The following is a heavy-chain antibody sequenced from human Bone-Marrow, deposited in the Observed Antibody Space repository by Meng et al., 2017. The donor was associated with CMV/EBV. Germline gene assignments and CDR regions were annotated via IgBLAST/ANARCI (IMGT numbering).Heavy chain of an antibody. CDR2: INPSGGST. CDR1: GYTFTSYY. V-gene: IGHV1-46*01. J-gene: IGHJ4*02. CDR3: ARDLVSIVGATYYVDD. Sequence: ASVKVSCKASGYTFTSYYMHWVRQAPGQGLEWMGIINPSGGSTSYAQKFQGRVTMTRDTSTSTVYMELSSLRSEDTAVDYCARDLVSIVGATYYVDDWGQGTLVTVSS. D-gene: IGHD3-3*01.